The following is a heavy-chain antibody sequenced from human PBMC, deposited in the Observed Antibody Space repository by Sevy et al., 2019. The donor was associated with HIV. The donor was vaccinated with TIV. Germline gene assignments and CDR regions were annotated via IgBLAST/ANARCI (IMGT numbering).Heavy chain of an antibody. Sequence: SETLSITCTVSGGSISSYYWSWIRQPPGKGLEAIGYMYYNGRTYYNPSLSSRVTISVDKSQNQVSLQLSSVTAADTAVYYCARAGGNTDWGIDVRGQGITVTVSS. CDR2: MYYNGRT. V-gene: IGHV4-59*12. CDR1: GGSISSYY. J-gene: IGHJ6*02. CDR3: ARAGGNTDWGIDV. D-gene: IGHD3-16*01.